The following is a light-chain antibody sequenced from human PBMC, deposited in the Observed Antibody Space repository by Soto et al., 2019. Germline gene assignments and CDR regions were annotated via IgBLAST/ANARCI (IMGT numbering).Light chain of an antibody. Sequence: DIQLTPSPCSLSASVGDRVTITCRASEAISRSLTWFQQKPGKAPKLLIYAASILQSEVPSRFSGSGSGTDFTLSITSLQFEDFATYYCQQSHSVPLTFGQGTRLEIK. CDR1: EAISRS. V-gene: IGKV1-39*01. CDR2: AAS. CDR3: QQSHSVPLT. J-gene: IGKJ5*01.